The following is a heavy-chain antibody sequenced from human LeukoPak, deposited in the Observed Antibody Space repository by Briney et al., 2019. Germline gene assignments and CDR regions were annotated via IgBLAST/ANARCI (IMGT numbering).Heavy chain of an antibody. CDR3: ARASYDSSGYPRGGDY. Sequence: SETLSLTCTVSGGSISSYYWSWIRQPPGKGLEWIGYIYYSGSTYYNPSLKSRVTISVDTSKNQFSLKLSSVTAADTAVYYCARASYDSSGYPRGGDYWGQGTLVTVSS. V-gene: IGHV4-59*08. CDR2: IYYSGST. D-gene: IGHD3-22*01. J-gene: IGHJ4*02. CDR1: GGSISSYY.